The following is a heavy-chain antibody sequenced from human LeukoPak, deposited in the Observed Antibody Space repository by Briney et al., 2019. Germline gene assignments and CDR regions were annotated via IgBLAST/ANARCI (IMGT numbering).Heavy chain of an antibody. J-gene: IGHJ4*02. CDR2: IYSGGST. CDR1: GFTVSSNY. D-gene: IGHD6-19*01. V-gene: IGHV3-66*01. Sequence: GGSLRLSCAASGFTVSSNYMSWVRQAPGKGLEWVSVIYSGGSTYYADSVKGRFTISRDNSKNTLYLQMKSLRAEDTAVYYCARAASYSSGWYVGRFDYWGQGTLVTVSS. CDR3: ARAASYSSGWYVGRFDY.